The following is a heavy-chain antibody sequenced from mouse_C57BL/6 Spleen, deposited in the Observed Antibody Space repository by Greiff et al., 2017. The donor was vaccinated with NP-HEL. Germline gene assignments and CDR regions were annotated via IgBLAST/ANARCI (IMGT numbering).Heavy chain of an antibody. J-gene: IGHJ3*01. D-gene: IGHD2-13*01. CDR1: RFTFSDYG. CDR2: ISSGSSTI. V-gene: IGHV5-17*01. CDR3: ARRGTTGSAWFAY. Sequence: EVKVVGSGGGLVKPGGSLKLSCAASRFTFSDYGMHWVRQAPEQGLGWVAYISSGSSTIYYADTVKGRVTISRDNAKNTLFLQMTSLRSEDTAMYYCARRGTTGSAWFAYWGQGTLVTVSA.